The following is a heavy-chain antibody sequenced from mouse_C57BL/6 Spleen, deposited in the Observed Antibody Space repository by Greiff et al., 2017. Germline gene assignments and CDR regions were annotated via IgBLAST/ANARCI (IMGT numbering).Heavy chain of an antibody. CDR3: ARRIYYDGSSHPWFAY. Sequence: QVTLKVSGAELVKPGASVKISCKASGYAFSSYWMNWVKQRPGKGLEWIGQIYPGDGDTNYNGKFKGKATLTADKSSSTAYMQLSSLTSEDSAVYFCARRIYYDGSSHPWFAYWGQGTLVTVSA. D-gene: IGHD1-1*01. CDR2: IYPGDGDT. J-gene: IGHJ3*01. CDR1: GYAFSSYW. V-gene: IGHV1-80*01.